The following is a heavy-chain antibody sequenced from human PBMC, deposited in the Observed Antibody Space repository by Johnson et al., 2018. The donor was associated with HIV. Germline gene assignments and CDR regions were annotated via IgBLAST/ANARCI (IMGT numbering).Heavy chain of an antibody. CDR1: GFTFSNYA. J-gene: IGHJ3*02. V-gene: IGHV3-23*04. Sequence: VQLVESGGGLVQPGGSLRLSCAASGFTFSNYAMGWVRQAPRKGLEWVSVISGSGGSTYYADSVKGRFTISRDNSKNTLYLQMNSLRAEDTAVYYCAKVHIPARWSAAFDIWGRGTLVTVSS. CDR3: AKVHIPARWSAAFDI. CDR2: ISGSGGST. D-gene: IGHD6-6*01.